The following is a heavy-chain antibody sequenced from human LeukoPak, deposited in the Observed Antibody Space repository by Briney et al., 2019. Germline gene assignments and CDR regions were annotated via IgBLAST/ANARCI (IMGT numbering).Heavy chain of an antibody. CDR1: GGSISSSSYY. CDR3: GRGRCSSTSCYVDY. CDR2: IYYSGST. D-gene: IGHD2-2*01. Sequence: SETLSLTCTVSGGSISSSSYYWGWIRQPPGKGLEWIGSIYYSGSTYYNPSLKSRVTISVDTSKNQFSLKLSSVTAADTAVYYCGRGRCSSTSCYVDYWGQGTLVTVSS. J-gene: IGHJ4*02. V-gene: IGHV4-39*07.